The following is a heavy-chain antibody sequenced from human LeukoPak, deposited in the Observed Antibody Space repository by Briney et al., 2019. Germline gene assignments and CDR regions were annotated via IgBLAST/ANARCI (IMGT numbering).Heavy chain of an antibody. CDR2: INGASDYI. V-gene: IGHV3-21*01. J-gene: IGHJ4*02. CDR1: GFNFSDYS. Sequence: GGSLRLSCAASGFNFSDYSMTWVRQAPGKGLEWVSSINGASDYIYYADSVKGRFTIARDNAKNSLYLQMNSLRAEDTAVYYCARFHDILTGYNFDYWGQGTLVTVSS. CDR3: ARFHDILTGYNFDY. D-gene: IGHD3-9*01.